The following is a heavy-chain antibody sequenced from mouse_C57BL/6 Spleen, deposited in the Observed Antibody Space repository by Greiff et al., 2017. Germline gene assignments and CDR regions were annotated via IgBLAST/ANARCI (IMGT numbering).Heavy chain of an antibody. CDR3: ARERNDYAPFAY. D-gene: IGHD2-4*01. CDR1: GYTFTDYY. Sequence: EVQLQQSGPELVKPGASVKISCKASGYTFTDYYMNWVKQSHGKSLEWIGDINPNNGGTSYNQKFKGKATLTVDKSSSTAYMELRSLTSEDSAVYYCARERNDYAPFAYWGQGTLVTVSA. CDR2: INPNNGGT. J-gene: IGHJ3*01. V-gene: IGHV1-26*01.